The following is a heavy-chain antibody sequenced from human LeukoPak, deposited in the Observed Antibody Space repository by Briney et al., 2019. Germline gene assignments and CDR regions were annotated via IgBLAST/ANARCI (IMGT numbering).Heavy chain of an antibody. J-gene: IGHJ4*02. CDR1: GYTFTGYY. D-gene: IGHD2-15*01. CDR2: INPNSGGT. Sequence: ASVKVSCKASGYTFTGYYMHWVRQAPGQGVEWMGWINPNSGGTNYAQKFQGRVTMTRDTSISTAYMELSRLRSDDTAVYYCARMVGIRPGGCLEEDPDYWGQGTLVTVSS. V-gene: IGHV1-2*02. CDR3: ARMVGIRPGGCLEEDPDY.